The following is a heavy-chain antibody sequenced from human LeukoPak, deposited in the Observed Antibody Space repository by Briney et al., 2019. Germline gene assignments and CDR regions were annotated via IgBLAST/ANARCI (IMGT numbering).Heavy chain of an antibody. CDR3: ARVYSQWLVQIFDY. D-gene: IGHD6-19*01. Sequence: GSSVKVSCKASGGTFSSYAISWVRQAPGQGLEWMGGIIPIFGTANYAQKFQGRVTITTDESTSTAYMELSSLRSEDTAVYYCARVYSQWLVQIFDYWGQGTLVTVSS. CDR1: GGTFSSYA. V-gene: IGHV1-69*05. J-gene: IGHJ4*02. CDR2: IIPIFGTA.